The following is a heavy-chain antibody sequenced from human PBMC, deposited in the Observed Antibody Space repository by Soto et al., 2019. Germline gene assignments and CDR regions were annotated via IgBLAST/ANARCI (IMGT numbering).Heavy chain of an antibody. Sequence: SETLSLTCTVSGGSISIYYWNWIRQSPGKGLEWIGNIYYSGNTNYNPSLKSRVIISIDTSKTQFSLKLSSVTAADTAVYFCAGTDYGDYEFDYWGQGTQVTVSS. CDR1: GGSISIYY. V-gene: IGHV4-59*01. D-gene: IGHD4-17*01. J-gene: IGHJ4*02. CDR3: AGTDYGDYEFDY. CDR2: IYYSGNT.